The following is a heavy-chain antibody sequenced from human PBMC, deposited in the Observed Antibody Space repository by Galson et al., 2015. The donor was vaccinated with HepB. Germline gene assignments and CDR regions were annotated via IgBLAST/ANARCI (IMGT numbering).Heavy chain of an antibody. Sequence: SLRLSCAASAFTFSRYGMHWVRQAPGMGLGWVAVISYDGSNKYYADSVKGRFPISRDNSKNTLYLQINSLRAEDTAVYYCARDGYFWSGYYPGNYYYYMDVWGKGTTVTVSS. CDR2: ISYDGSNK. CDR1: AFTFSRYG. CDR3: ARDGYFWSGYYPGNYYYYMDV. V-gene: IGHV3-30-3*01. J-gene: IGHJ6*03. D-gene: IGHD3-3*01.